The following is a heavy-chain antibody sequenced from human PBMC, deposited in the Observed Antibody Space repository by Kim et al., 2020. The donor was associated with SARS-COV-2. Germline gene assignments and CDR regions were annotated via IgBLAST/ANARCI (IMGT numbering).Heavy chain of an antibody. J-gene: IGHJ4*02. CDR3: ARLAGDPAELDFDY. D-gene: IGHD7-27*01. V-gene: IGHV4-4*07. Sequence: NPSLKSRVTMSVDTSKNQFSLKLSSVTAADTAVYYCARLAGDPAELDFDYWGQGTLVTVSS.